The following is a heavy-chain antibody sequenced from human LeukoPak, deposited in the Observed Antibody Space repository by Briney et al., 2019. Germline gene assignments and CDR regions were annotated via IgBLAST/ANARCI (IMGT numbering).Heavy chain of an antibody. Sequence: SETLPLTCTVSGGSISSYYWSWIRQPPGKGLEWIGYIYYSGSTNYKPSLKSRVTISVDTSKNQFSLKLSSVTAADTAVYYCARGGYYGSGNDFRFDPWGQGTLVTVSS. V-gene: IGHV4-59*01. J-gene: IGHJ5*02. D-gene: IGHD3-10*01. CDR2: IYYSGST. CDR3: ARGGYYGSGNDFRFDP. CDR1: GGSISSYY.